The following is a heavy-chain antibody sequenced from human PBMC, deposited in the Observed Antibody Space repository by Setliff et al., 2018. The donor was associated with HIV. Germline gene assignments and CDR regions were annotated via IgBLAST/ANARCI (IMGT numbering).Heavy chain of an antibody. CDR1: DVSIRSSDYY. J-gene: IGHJ4*02. V-gene: IGHV4-39*01. Sequence: SETLSLTCTVSDVSIRSSDYYWGWLRQPPGKGLEWIGCIFYSGRAFYNPSLKSRVTMSVDTSKNQFSLKVNSVTAADTAVFYCARHRVITGSFDSWSQGTLVTVSS. D-gene: IGHD3-10*01. CDR3: ARHRVITGSFDS. CDR2: IFYSGRA.